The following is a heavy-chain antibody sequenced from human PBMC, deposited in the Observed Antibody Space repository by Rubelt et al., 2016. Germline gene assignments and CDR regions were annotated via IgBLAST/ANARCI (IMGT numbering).Heavy chain of an antibody. V-gene: IGHV3-30*03. CDR2: ISYDGSNK. J-gene: IGHJ4*02. D-gene: IGHD6-13*01. Sequence: MQLVESGGGLVQPGGSLRLSCAASGFTFSSYWMSWVRQGPGKGLEWVAVISYDGSNKYYADSVKGRLTISRDNSKYTLYLQMNSLRAEDTAVYYCARSKQQLVEYDYWGQGTLVTVSS. CDR3: ARSKQQLVEYDY. CDR1: GFTFSSYW.